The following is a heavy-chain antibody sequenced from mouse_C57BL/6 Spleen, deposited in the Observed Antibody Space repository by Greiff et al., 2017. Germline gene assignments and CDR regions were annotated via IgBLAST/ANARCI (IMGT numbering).Heavy chain of an antibody. CDR1: GFSLTSYG. CDR3: AKISNYDDYYAMDY. V-gene: IGHV2-5*01. Sequence: QVQLQQSGPGLVQPSQSLSITCTVSGFSLTSYGVHWVRQSPGKGLEWLGVIWRGGSTDYNAAFMSRLSITKDNSKSHVFFKMNSLQADDTAIYYCAKISNYDDYYAMDYWGQGTSVTVSS. CDR2: IWRGGST. D-gene: IGHD2-5*01. J-gene: IGHJ4*01.